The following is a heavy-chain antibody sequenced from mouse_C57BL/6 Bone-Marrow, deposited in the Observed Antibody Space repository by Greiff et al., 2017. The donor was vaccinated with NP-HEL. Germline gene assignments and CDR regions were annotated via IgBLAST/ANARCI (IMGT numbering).Heavy chain of an antibody. Sequence: EVKVEESGPGMVKPSQSLSLTCTVTGYSITSGYDWHWIRHFPGNKLEWMGYISYSGSTNYNPSLKSRISITHDTSKNHFFLKLNSVTTEDTATYYCARGNWDYFDYWGQGTTLTVSS. CDR2: ISYSGST. D-gene: IGHD4-1*01. CDR1: GYSITSGYD. J-gene: IGHJ2*01. V-gene: IGHV3-1*01. CDR3: ARGNWDYFDY.